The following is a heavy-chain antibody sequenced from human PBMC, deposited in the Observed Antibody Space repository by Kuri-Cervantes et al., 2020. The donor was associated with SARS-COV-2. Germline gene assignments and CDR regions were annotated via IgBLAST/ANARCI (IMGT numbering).Heavy chain of an antibody. D-gene: IGHD3-16*01. CDR3: ARPGDADSFDY. J-gene: IGHJ4*02. CDR2: INPNSGGT. Sequence: ASVKVSCKASGYTFTGYYMHWVRQAPGQGIEWMGWINPNSGGTNYAQKFQGRVTMTRDTSISTVYMELSSLRSEDTAVYYCARPGDADSFDYWGQGTLVTVSS. V-gene: IGHV1-2*02. CDR1: GYTFTGYY.